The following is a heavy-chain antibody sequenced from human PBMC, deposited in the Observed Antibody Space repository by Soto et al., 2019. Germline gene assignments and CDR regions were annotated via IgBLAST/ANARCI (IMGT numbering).Heavy chain of an antibody. D-gene: IGHD1-7*01. Sequence: GGSLRLSCAASGFTFSTYALSWVRQAPGKGLEWVSAISANGQGIYYADSVRGRFTISRDNSKNTIFLHMDSLGAEDTAVYYCAKDRNYPRDQFHYWGQGTLVTVSS. CDR1: GFTFSTYA. V-gene: IGHV3-23*01. CDR2: ISANGQGI. CDR3: AKDRNYPRDQFHY. J-gene: IGHJ4*02.